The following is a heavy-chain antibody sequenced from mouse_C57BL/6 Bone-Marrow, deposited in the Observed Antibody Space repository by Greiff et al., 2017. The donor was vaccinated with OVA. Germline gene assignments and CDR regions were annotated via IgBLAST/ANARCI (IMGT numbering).Heavy chain of an antibody. D-gene: IGHD1-1*01. Sequence: QVQLKESGAELVRPGASVKLSCTASGYTFTDYYINWVKQRPGQGLEWIARIYPGSGTTYYNEKFKGKATLTAEKSSSTAYMQLSSLTSEDSAVYVCARADYYGSSYDAMDYWGQGTSVTVSS. CDR3: ARADYYGSSYDAMDY. CDR1: GYTFTDYY. CDR2: IYPGSGTT. J-gene: IGHJ4*01. V-gene: IGHV1-76*01.